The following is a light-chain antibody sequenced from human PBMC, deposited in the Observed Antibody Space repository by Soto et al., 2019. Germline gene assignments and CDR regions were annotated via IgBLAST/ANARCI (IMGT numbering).Light chain of an antibody. V-gene: IGLV1-40*01. Sequence: QSVLTQPPSVSGAPGQRVTISCTGSSSNIGAGYDVLWYQQLPGTAPKLLIYGNSNRPSGVPDRFSGSKSGTSASLAITGLRAGDEADYYCQSYDSSLSGWVFGGGTQLTVL. CDR1: SSNIGAGYD. CDR3: QSYDSSLSGWV. J-gene: IGLJ3*02. CDR2: GNS.